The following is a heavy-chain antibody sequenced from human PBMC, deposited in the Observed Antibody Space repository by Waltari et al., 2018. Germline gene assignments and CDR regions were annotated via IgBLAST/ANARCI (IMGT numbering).Heavy chain of an antibody. J-gene: IGHJ5*02. V-gene: IGHV1-69*10. D-gene: IGHD3-16*01. CDR2: IIPILGIA. CDR1: GGTFRSYS. CDR3: AREGSFGGPNWFDP. Sequence: QVQLVQSGAEVKKPGSSVKVSCKASGGTFRSYSNSWVRQAPGQGLEWMGGIIPILGIANYAQKFQGRVTITADKSTSTAYMELSSLRSEDTAVYYCAREGSFGGPNWFDPWGQGTLVTVSS.